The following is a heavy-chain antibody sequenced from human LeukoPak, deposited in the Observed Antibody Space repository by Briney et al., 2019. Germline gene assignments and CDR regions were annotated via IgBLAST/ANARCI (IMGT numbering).Heavy chain of an antibody. J-gene: IGHJ5*02. CDR3: ARGTGVVIYNWFDP. CDR2: IYYSGST. CDR1: GDSISSSGYY. D-gene: IGHD3-22*01. V-gene: IGHV4-39*07. Sequence: PSETLSLTCTVSGDSISSSGYYWGWIRQPPGKGLEWIGSIYYSGSTNYNPSLKSRVTISVDTSRNQFSLKLSSVTAADTAVYYCARGTGVVIYNWFDPWGQGTLVTVSS.